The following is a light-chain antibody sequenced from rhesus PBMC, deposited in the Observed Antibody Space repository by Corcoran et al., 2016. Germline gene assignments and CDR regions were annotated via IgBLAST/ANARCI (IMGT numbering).Light chain of an antibody. Sequence: DIQMTQSPSSLSASVGDRVTITCRASQGISNWLAWYQQKQGKAPKHLISRSSNLETGVPSRFRGSGSGTDFPLTISSLQPEDIATYYCQQHDDSPFTFRPGTKLDI. J-gene: IGKJ3*01. CDR1: QGISNW. CDR3: QQHDDSPFT. CDR2: RSS. V-gene: IGKV1-69*01.